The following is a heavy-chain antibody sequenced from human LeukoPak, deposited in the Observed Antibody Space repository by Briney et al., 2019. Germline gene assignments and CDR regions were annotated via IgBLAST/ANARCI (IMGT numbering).Heavy chain of an antibody. CDR2: IYYSGST. V-gene: IGHV4-39*01. D-gene: IGHD5-18*01. CDR1: GGSISSSSYY. J-gene: IGHJ6*02. Sequence: SETLSLTCTVSGGSISSSSYYWGWIRQPPGKGLEWIGSIYYSGSTYYNPSLKSRVTISVDTSKNQFSLKLSSVTAADTAVYYCARQDTSYYGMDVWGQGTTVTVSS. CDR3: ARQDTSYYGMDV.